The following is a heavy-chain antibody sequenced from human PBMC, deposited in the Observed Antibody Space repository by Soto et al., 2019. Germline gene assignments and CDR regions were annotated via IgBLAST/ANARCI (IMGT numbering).Heavy chain of an antibody. J-gene: IGHJ4*02. D-gene: IGHD5-12*01. V-gene: IGHV1-8*01. CDR3: ARGKLATLTDF. CDR1: GYTFVDYD. Sequence: GASVKVSCKASGYTFVDYDINWVRQAPGQGLEWMGWMNPNTGNTRYAQEFQGRFTMTRDTSTSTVFMELSSLRSADTAVYYCARGKLATLTDFWGQGSLVTVSS. CDR2: MNPNTGNT.